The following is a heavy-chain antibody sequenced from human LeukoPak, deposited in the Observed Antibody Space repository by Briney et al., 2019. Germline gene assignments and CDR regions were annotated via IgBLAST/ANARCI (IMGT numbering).Heavy chain of an antibody. Sequence: SVKVSCKASGGTFGSYAISWVRQAPGQGREWMGGIIPIFGTANYAQKFQGRVTITTDEPTSTAYMELSSLRSEDTAVYYCARVQYFDWLLHTGSGWFDPWGQGTLVTVSS. CDR2: IIPIFGTA. V-gene: IGHV1-69*05. CDR3: ARVQYFDWLLHTGSGWFDP. CDR1: GGTFGSYA. J-gene: IGHJ5*02. D-gene: IGHD3-9*01.